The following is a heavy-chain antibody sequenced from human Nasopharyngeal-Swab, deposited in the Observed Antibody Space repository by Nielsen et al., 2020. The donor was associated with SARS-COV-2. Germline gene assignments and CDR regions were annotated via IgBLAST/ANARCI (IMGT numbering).Heavy chain of an antibody. CDR2: INHSGST. Sequence: SDTLSLTSAVYGGSFSGYYWCWIRPPPGKGLDWNGEINHSGSTNYNPSLKSRVTLSVYTSKNQFSLKLSSVTAADTAVYYCARWSVAQTPQPYGMDVWGQGTTVTVSS. CDR3: ARWSVAQTPQPYGMDV. V-gene: IGHV4-34*01. D-gene: IGHD6-19*01. CDR1: GGSFSGYY. J-gene: IGHJ6*02.